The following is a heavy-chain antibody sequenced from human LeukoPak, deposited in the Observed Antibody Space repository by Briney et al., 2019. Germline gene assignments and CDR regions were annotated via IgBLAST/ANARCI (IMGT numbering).Heavy chain of an antibody. CDR2: IYYSGSI. V-gene: IGHV4-31*03. Sequence: SETLSLTCTVSGGSISSGGYYWSWVRQHPGKGLEWIGYIYYSGSIYYNPSLKSRVTISVDTSKNQFSLKLSSVTAADTAVYYCARVGTRGGLLDYWGQGTLVTVSS. CDR3: ARVGTRGGLLDY. D-gene: IGHD2-2*01. CDR1: GGSISSGGYY. J-gene: IGHJ4*02.